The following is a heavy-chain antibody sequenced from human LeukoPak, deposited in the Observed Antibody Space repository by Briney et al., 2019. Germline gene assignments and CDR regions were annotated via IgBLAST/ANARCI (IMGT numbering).Heavy chain of an antibody. Sequence: TGGSLRLSCAASGFTFSSYWMHWVRQAPGKGLVWVSRINSDGSSTNYADSVKGRFTISRDNAKNTLYLQMNSLRAEDTAMYYCARVLGGIRSGYFDYWGQGTLVTVSS. D-gene: IGHD3-3*01. CDR1: GFTFSSYW. CDR3: ARVLGGIRSGYFDY. J-gene: IGHJ4*02. V-gene: IGHV3-74*01. CDR2: INSDGSST.